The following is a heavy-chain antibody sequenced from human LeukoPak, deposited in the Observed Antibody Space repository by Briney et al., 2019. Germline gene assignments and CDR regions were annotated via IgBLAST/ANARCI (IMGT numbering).Heavy chain of an antibody. Sequence: SETLSLTCTVSGGSISSGDYYWSWIRQPPGKGLEWIGYIYYSGSTYYNLSLKSRVTISVDTSKNQFSLKLSSVTAADTAVYYCARDPGYSYGPGWFDPWGQGTLVTVSS. CDR1: GGSISSGDYY. D-gene: IGHD5-18*01. CDR3: ARDPGYSYGPGWFDP. J-gene: IGHJ5*02. CDR2: IYYSGST. V-gene: IGHV4-30-4*01.